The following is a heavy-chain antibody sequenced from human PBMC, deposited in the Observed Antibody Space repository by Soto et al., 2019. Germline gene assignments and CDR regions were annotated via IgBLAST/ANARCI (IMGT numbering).Heavy chain of an antibody. Sequence: QVQLQESGPGLVKPSGTLYLTCAVSGGSISSSNWWSWVRQPPGKGLEWIGEIYHSGSTNYNPSLKSRVTISVDKSKNQFSLKLSSVTAADTAVYYCARSGVAAPYTDYYYGMYVWGRGTTVTVSS. V-gene: IGHV4-4*02. D-gene: IGHD2-15*01. CDR1: GGSISSSNW. J-gene: IGHJ6*02. CDR3: ARSGVAAPYTDYYYGMYV. CDR2: IYHSGST.